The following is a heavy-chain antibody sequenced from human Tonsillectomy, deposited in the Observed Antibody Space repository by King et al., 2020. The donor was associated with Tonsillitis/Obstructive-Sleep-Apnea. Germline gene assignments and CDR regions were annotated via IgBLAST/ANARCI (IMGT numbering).Heavy chain of an antibody. CDR3: ARHGIIGTKTLDS. J-gene: IGHJ4*02. V-gene: IGHV4-39*01. Sequence: QLQESGPGLVKPSETLSLTCTVSGGSNNNNNHYWGWIRQPPGKGLEWIGSMYYSGITYYNPSLKSRVTISVDTSNNQFSLKLISVTAADTAVYYCARHGIIGTKTLDSWGQGTLVTVSS. D-gene: IGHD1-20*01. CDR2: MYYSGIT. CDR1: GGSNNNNNHY.